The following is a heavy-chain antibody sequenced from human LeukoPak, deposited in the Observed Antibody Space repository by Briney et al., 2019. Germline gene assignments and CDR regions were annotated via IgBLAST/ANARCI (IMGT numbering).Heavy chain of an antibody. J-gene: IGHJ6*02. V-gene: IGHV3-23*01. CDR3: AKDRRCSSTSCYSYYYYGMDV. CDR2: ISGSGGST. D-gene: IGHD2-2*01. Sequence: GGSLRLSCAASGFTFSSNWMSWVRQAPGKGLEWVSAISGSGGSTYYADSVKGRFTISRDNSKNTLYLQMNSLRAEDTAVYYCAKDRRCSSTSCYSYYYYGMDVWGQGTTVTVSS. CDR1: GFTFSSNW.